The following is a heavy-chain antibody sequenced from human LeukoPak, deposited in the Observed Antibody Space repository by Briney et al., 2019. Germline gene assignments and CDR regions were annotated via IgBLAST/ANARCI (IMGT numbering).Heavy chain of an antibody. CDR2: ISYDGSNK. V-gene: IGHV3-30*03. Sequence: SGGSLRLSCAASGFTFSSYGMHWVRQAPGKGLEWVAVISYDGSNKYYADSVKGRFTISRDNSKNTLYLQMNSLRAEDTAVYYCASLELSIAAAGISINVPDDYWGQGTLVTVSS. CDR1: GFTFSSYG. D-gene: IGHD6-13*01. CDR3: ASLELSIAAAGISINVPDDY. J-gene: IGHJ4*02.